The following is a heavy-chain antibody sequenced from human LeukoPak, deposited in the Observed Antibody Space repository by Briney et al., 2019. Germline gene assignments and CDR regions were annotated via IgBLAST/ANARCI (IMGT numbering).Heavy chain of an antibody. CDR2: IYNGGNT. CDR3: ARGGASELYYLDY. J-gene: IGHJ4*02. D-gene: IGHD2-15*01. CDR1: GFTVSNKY. Sequence: GGSLRLSCAASGFTVSNKYMSWVRQAPGKGLECASVIYNGGNTYYADSVKGRFTISRDNSKNTLYLQMNSLRAEDTAVYYCARGGASELYYLDYWGQGTLVTVSS. V-gene: IGHV3-53*01.